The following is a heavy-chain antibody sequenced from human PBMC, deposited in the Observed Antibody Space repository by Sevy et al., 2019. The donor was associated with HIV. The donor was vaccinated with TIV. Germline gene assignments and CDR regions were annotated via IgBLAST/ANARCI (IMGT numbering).Heavy chain of an antibody. Sequence: SETLSLTCTVFGASISTYYWNWIRQPPGKGLEWIGYIYHTGSTHYNSSLKSRVTISIDTSQNHFSLNLNSLTAADTAVYYCARSPYDILTGSSDSFDYWGQGSLVTVSS. D-gene: IGHD3-9*01. CDR3: ARSPYDILTGSSDSFDY. CDR2: IYHTGST. CDR1: GASISTYY. V-gene: IGHV4-59*13. J-gene: IGHJ4*02.